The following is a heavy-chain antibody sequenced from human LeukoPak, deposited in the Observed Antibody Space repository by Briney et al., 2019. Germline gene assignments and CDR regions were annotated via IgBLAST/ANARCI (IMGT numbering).Heavy chain of an antibody. CDR2: IYYAGST. CDR1: GVSINSYY. V-gene: IGHV4-59*01. D-gene: IGHD3-10*01. Sequence: ASETLSLTCTVSGVSINSYYWSWIRQPPGKGLEWIGYIYYAGSTNYNPSLKSRITISVDTSKNQFSLKLTSITAADTAVYYCARGGIRITMVRGVISHFDYWGQGTLVTVSS. CDR3: ARGGIRITMVRGVISHFDY. J-gene: IGHJ4*02.